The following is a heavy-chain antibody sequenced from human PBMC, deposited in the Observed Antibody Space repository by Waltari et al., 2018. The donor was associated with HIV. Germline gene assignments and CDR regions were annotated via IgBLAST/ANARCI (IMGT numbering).Heavy chain of an antibody. CDR3: ARDGDHDSSGYLAS. D-gene: IGHD3-22*01. J-gene: IGHJ4*02. V-gene: IGHV1-69*04. Sequence: QVQLVQSGAEVKKPGSSLKVSCKDPGGTFTSWVGQAPGQGLQWSGGIIPLLGIPSYAQNFQGIVSITADEVTSTVYLELTSLRSDDTAVYFCARDGDHDSSGYLASWGQGALVTVSS. CDR1: GGTFTS. CDR2: IIPLLGIP.